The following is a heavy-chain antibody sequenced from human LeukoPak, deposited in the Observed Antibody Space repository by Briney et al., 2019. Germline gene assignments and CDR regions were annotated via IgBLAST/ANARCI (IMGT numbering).Heavy chain of an antibody. V-gene: IGHV4-34*01. CDR3: ARRSSFGIVGAIDY. J-gene: IGHJ4*02. D-gene: IGHD1-26*01. CDR1: GGSFSGYY. CDR2: INHSGST. Sequence: SETLSLTCAVYGGSFSGYYWSWIRQPPGKGLEWIGKINHSGSTNYNPSLKSRVTISVDTSKNQFSLKLSSVTAADTAVYYCARRSSFGIVGAIDYWGQGTLVTVSS.